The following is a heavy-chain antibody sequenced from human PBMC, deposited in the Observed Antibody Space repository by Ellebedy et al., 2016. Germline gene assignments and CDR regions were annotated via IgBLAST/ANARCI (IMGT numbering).Heavy chain of an antibody. CDR2: MNPNSGNT. D-gene: IGHD6-19*01. CDR1: GYTFTSYD. J-gene: IGHJ6*02. CDR3: ARPPIAVAGHYYYYYGMDV. V-gene: IGHV1-8*01. Sequence: ASVRVSCXASGYTFTSYDINWVRQATGQGLEWMGWMNPNSGNTGYAQKFQGRVTMTRNTSISTAYMELSSLRSEDTAVYYCARPPIAVAGHYYYYYGMDVWGQGTTVTVSS.